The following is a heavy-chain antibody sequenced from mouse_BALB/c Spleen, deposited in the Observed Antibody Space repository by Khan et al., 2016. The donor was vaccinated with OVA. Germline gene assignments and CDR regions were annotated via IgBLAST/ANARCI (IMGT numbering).Heavy chain of an antibody. CDR1: GISITSGNYR. CDR3: ARDYGNLYWFFDV. V-gene: IGHV3-5*02. D-gene: IGHD1-1*01. Sequence: EVQLQESGPGLVKPSQTVSLTCTVTGISITSGNYRWSWIRQFPGNKLEWIGNIYYSGTVTYNPSSTSRTTITRDTSKNQFLLEMNSLTAEDTATYYCARDYGNLYWFFDVWGAGTTVTVSS. CDR2: IYYSGTV. J-gene: IGHJ1*01.